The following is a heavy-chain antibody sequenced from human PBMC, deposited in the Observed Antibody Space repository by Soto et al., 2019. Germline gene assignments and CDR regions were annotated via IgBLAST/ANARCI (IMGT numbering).Heavy chain of an antibody. CDR1: GGSISSGDYY. V-gene: IGHV4-30-4*01. J-gene: IGHJ4*02. CDR2: IYYSGST. Sequence: SETLSLTCTVSGGSISSGDYYWSWIRQPPGKGLEWIGYIYYSGSTYYNPSLKSRVTISVDTSKNQFSLKLSSVTAADTAVYYCARVRDYYDSSGYYYRGYYFDYWGQGTLVTVSS. D-gene: IGHD3-22*01. CDR3: ARVRDYYDSSGYYYRGYYFDY.